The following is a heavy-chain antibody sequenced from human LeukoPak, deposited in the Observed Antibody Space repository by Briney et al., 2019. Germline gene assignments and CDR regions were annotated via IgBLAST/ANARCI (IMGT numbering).Heavy chain of an antibody. CDR1: GGSISSGGYY. V-gene: IGHV4-31*03. CDR2: IYYSGST. J-gene: IGHJ5*02. Sequence: SETLSLTCTVSGGSISSGGYYWSWIRQHPGTGLEWIGYIYYSGSTYCNPSLKSRVTISVDTSKNQFSLKLSSVTAADTAVYYCARGTYYYDSSGYWDWFDPWGQGTLVTVSS. D-gene: IGHD3-22*01. CDR3: ARGTYYYDSSGYWDWFDP.